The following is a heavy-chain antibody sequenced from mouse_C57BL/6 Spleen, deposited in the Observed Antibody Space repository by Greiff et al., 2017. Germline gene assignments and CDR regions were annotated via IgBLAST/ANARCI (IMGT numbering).Heavy chain of an antibody. Sequence: VQLKESGAELVKPGASVKLSCTASGFNIKDYYMHWVKQRTEQGLEWIGRIDPEDGETKYAPKFQGKATITADTSSNTAYLQLSSLTSEDTAVYYCARAAQATFGAMDYWGQGTSVTVSS. J-gene: IGHJ4*01. CDR1: GFNIKDYY. CDR2: IDPEDGET. V-gene: IGHV14-2*01. D-gene: IGHD3-2*02. CDR3: ARAAQATFGAMDY.